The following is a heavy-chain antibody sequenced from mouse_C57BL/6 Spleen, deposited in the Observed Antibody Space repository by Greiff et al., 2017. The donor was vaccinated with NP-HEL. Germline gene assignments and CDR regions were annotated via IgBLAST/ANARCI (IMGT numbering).Heavy chain of an antibody. V-gene: IGHV1-19*01. J-gene: IGHJ1*03. Sequence: EVKLVESGPVLVKPGASVKMSCKASGYTFTDYYMNWVKQSHGKSLEWIGVINPYNGGTSYNQKFKGKATLTVDKSSSTAYMELNSLTSEDSAVYYCARGIPVYGSIWYFDVWGTGTTVTVSS. CDR2: INPYNGGT. CDR3: ARGIPVYGSIWYFDV. D-gene: IGHD1-1*01. CDR1: GYTFTDYY.